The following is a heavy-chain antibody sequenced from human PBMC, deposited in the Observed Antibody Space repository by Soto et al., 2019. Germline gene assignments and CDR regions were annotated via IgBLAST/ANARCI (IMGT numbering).Heavy chain of an antibody. V-gene: IGHV4-30-4*01. CDR3: AGQPTAGSYYDLGSYYYYYDMDV. J-gene: IGHJ6*02. CDR1: GGSISSGDYY. CDR2: IYYSGST. D-gene: IGHD3-10*01. Sequence: PSETLSLTCTVSGGSISSGDYYWSWIRQPPGKGLEWIGYIYYSGSTYYNPSLKSRVTISVDTSKNQFSLKLSSVTAADTAVYYCAGQPTAGSYYDLGSYYYYYDMDVWGQGTTVTVSS.